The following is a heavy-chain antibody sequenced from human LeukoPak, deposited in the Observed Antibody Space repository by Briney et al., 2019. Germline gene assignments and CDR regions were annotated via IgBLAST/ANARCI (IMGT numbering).Heavy chain of an antibody. V-gene: IGHV3-48*03. D-gene: IGHD6-19*01. CDR1: GFTFSSYE. CDR3: ARDPLRSGGAVAGDPYFDY. J-gene: IGHJ4*02. Sequence: GGSLRLSCAASGFTFSSYEMNWVRQAPGKGLEWVSYISSSGSTIYYADSVKGRFTFSRDNAKNSLYLQMNSLRAEDTAVYYCARDPLRSGGAVAGDPYFDYWGQGTLVTVSS. CDR2: ISSSGSTI.